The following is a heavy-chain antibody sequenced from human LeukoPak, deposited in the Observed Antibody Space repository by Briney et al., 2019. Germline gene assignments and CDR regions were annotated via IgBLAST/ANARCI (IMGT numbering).Heavy chain of an antibody. V-gene: IGHV3-21*01. D-gene: IGHD5-18*01. Sequence: PGGSLRLSCPASGFTFNRHSMHWVRQAPAKGLEWVSSISSSSSYIYYADSVQGRFTISRDNAKNSLYLQMNSLRAEDTAVYYCARAITNYGYIFDCWGQGTLVTVSS. CDR3: ARAITNYGYIFDC. CDR1: GFTFNRHS. J-gene: IGHJ4*02. CDR2: ISSSSSYI.